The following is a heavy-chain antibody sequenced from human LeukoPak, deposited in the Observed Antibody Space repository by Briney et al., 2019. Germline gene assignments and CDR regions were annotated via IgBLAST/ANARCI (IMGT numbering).Heavy chain of an antibody. Sequence: GASVKVFCKASGYTFTSYGITWVRQAPGQGLEWMGWISAYNGNTNYAQKLQGRVTMTTDTSTNTAYMELRSLRSDDTAVYYCATSYYYDSSGYPSYFDYWGQGTLVTVSS. CDR1: GYTFTSYG. CDR3: ATSYYYDSSGYPSYFDY. J-gene: IGHJ4*02. V-gene: IGHV1-18*01. CDR2: ISAYNGNT. D-gene: IGHD3-22*01.